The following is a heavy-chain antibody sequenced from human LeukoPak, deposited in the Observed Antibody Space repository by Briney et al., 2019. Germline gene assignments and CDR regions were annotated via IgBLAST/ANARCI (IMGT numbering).Heavy chain of an antibody. CDR3: AKGMYYYDSSPIRALDY. Sequence: GGSLRLSCAASGFTLSSYAMSWVRQAPGKGLEGVSAISGSGGSTYYADSVKGRFTISRDNSKTTLYLQMNSLRAEDTAVYYCAKGMYYYDSSPIRALDYWGQGTLVTVSS. CDR1: GFTLSSYA. V-gene: IGHV3-23*01. J-gene: IGHJ4*02. D-gene: IGHD3-22*01. CDR2: ISGSGGST.